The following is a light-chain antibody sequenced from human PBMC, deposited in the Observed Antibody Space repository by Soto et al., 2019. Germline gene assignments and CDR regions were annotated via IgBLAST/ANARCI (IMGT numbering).Light chain of an antibody. V-gene: IGKV1-5*01. CDR3: QQYTIFPLT. CDR2: EAV. CDR1: QYIRSW. Sequence: DIQMTQSPSTLPASVGVRVNITFRASQYIRSWLAEYQQKRGIAAKLLIHEAVRLETGGPSRFSGSESGTEFTLTISGLHAEDSATYYCQQYTIFPLTVGGGTKV. J-gene: IGKJ4*01.